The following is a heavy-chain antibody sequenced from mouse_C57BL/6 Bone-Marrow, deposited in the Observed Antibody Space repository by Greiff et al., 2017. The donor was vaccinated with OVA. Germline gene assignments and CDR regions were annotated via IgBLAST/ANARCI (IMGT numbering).Heavy chain of an antibody. J-gene: IGHJ2*01. V-gene: IGHV1-55*01. CDR2: IYPGSGST. Sequence: QVQLKQPGAELVKPGASVTMSCKASGYTFTSYWITWVKQRPGQGLEWIGDIYPGSGSTNYNEKFKSKATLTVDTSSSTAYMQLSSLTSEDSAVYYCARGHGYFYYFDYWGQGTTLTVSS. CDR1: GYTFTSYW. CDR3: ARGHGYFYYFDY. D-gene: IGHD2-3*01.